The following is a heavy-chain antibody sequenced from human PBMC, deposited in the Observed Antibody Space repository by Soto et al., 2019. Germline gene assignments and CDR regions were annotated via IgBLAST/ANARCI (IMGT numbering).Heavy chain of an antibody. J-gene: IGHJ4*02. D-gene: IGHD2-15*01. CDR2: INSDGSST. CDR3: ARDPGYCSGGSCYVAGY. Sequence: EVQLVESRGGLVQPGGSLRLSCAASGFTFSSYWMHWVRQAPGKGLVWVSRINSDGSSTGYADSVMGRFTISRDNAKNTRYLQMNSLRAEDTAVYYCARDPGYCSGGSCYVAGYWGQGTLVTVSS. CDR1: GFTFSSYW. V-gene: IGHV3-74*01.